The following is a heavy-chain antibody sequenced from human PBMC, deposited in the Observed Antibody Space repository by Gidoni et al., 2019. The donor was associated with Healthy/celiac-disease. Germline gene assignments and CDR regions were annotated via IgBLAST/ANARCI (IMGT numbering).Heavy chain of an antibody. Sequence: QVQLVQSGAEVKKPGSSVKVSCKASGGTFSSYAISWVRQAPGQGLAWMGGIILIFGTANYEQKFQGRVTITADESTSTANMELSGLRSEDTAVYYWARVPPPRKNYYDSSGYYPYFQHWGQGTLVTVSS. CDR1: GGTFSSYA. J-gene: IGHJ1*01. D-gene: IGHD3-22*01. CDR3: ARVPPPRKNYYDSSGYYPYFQH. V-gene: IGHV1-69*01. CDR2: IILIFGTA.